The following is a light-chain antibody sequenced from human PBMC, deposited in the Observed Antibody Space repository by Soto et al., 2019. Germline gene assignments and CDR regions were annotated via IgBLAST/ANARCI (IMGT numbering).Light chain of an antibody. V-gene: IGKV3-15*01. CDR2: GAS. CDR1: QSVSSN. J-gene: IGKJ2*01. Sequence: EIVMTQSPATLSVSPGDRATLSCRASQSVSSNLAWYQQKPGQAPRLLIYGASTRATGTPARFSGGGSGTEFTLTISSLQSEDFAVYYCQQYNNWPPYTFGQGTKLEIK. CDR3: QQYNNWPPYT.